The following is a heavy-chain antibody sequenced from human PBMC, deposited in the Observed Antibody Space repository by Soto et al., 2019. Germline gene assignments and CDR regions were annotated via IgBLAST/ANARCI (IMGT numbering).Heavy chain of an antibody. J-gene: IGHJ3*01. CDR2: ISYDESNK. CDR1: GFMFSKYG. D-gene: IGHD3-22*01. CDR3: SKAMIGRYDSDAVEA. Sequence: GGSLRLSCAASGFMFSKYGMHWVRQAPGKGLEWVAVISYDESNKYYADSVKGRFTISRDNSKNTMYLKMNSLRGEDTARYYCSKAMIGRYDSDAVEAGGQRTKVTVS. V-gene: IGHV3-30*18.